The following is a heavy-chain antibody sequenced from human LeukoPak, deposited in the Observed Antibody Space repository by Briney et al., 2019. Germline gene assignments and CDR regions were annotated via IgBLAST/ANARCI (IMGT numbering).Heavy chain of an antibody. J-gene: IGHJ3*02. V-gene: IGHV4-59*01. CDR2: IYYSGST. D-gene: IGHD3-3*01. CDR3: ARRITIFGVVTHDAFDI. CDR1: GGSISSYY. Sequence: SETLSLTCTVSGGSISSYYWSWIRQPPGKGLEWIGYIYYSGSTNYNPSRKSRVTISVDTSKNQFSLKLSSVTAADTAVYYCARRITIFGVVTHDAFDIWGQGTMVTVSS.